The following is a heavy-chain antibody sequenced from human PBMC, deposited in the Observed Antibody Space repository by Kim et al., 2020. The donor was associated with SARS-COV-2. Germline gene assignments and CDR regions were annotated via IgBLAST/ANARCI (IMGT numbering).Heavy chain of an antibody. CDR3: ARDRIAAAGTDSYYYGM. CDR1: GFTFSSYA. V-gene: IGHV3-30-3*01. J-gene: IGHJ6*01. CDR2: ISYDGSNK. Sequence: GGSLRLSCPPSGFTFSSYAMHWFRQAPGKGLEWVAVISYDGSNKYYADSVKGRFTISRDNSKNTRYLQMNSLRAGDRALYYCARDRIAAAGTDSYYYGM. D-gene: IGHD6-13*01.